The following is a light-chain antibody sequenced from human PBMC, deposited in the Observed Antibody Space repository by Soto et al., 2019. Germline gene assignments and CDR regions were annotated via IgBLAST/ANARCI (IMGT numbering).Light chain of an antibody. V-gene: IGLV1-51*01. Sequence: QSVLTQPPSVSAAPGQKVTISCSGSISNIGKNYVSWYQQLPGTAPKVLIYDNNKRPSGIPDRFSGSKSGTSATLGITGLQTGDEADYYCGTCDSSLSAPTWVFGGGTKLTVL. CDR2: DNN. CDR1: ISNIGKNY. CDR3: GTCDSSLSAPTWV. J-gene: IGLJ3*02.